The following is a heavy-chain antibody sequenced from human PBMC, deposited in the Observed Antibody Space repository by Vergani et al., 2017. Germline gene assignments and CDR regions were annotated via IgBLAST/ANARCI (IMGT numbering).Heavy chain of an antibody. CDR1: GYTFTDHY. V-gene: IGHV1-69-2*01. J-gene: IGHJ6*02. D-gene: IGHD4-17*01. Sequence: EVQLVQSGAEVKKPGATMKISCKVSGYTFTDHYMHWVKQAPGQGLEWMGLVDPEDGETIYAEKFKGRVTIAADTSTDTAHLELSSLRSEDTAVYYCATPQTVTTGGREVWGQXP. CDR2: VDPEDGET. CDR3: ATPQTVTTGGREV.